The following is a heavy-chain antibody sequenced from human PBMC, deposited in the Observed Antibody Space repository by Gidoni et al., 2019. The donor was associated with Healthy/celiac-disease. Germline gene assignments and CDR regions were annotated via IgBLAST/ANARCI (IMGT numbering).Heavy chain of an antibody. Sequence: QVQLVESGGGVVQPGRSLRLSCAASGFTFSSYAMHWVRQAPGKGLEWVAVISYDGSNKYYADSVKGRFTISRDNSKNTLYLQMNSLRAEDTAVYYCARDTPLKQLGDYGMDVWGQGTTVTVSS. D-gene: IGHD6-6*01. J-gene: IGHJ6*02. CDR1: GFTFSSYA. CDR3: ARDTPLKQLGDYGMDV. CDR2: ISYDGSNK. V-gene: IGHV3-30*01.